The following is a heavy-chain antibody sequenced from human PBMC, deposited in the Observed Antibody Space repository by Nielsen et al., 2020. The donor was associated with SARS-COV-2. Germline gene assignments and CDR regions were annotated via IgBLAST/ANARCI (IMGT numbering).Heavy chain of an antibody. CDR2: ISGYSGNT. Sequence: ASVKVSCKASGYTFRSYGINWVRQAPGQGLEWMGWISGYSGNTNYAQRLQGRVTMTTDTSTSTAYMELRGLRSEDTAVYYCARDPYGGSLGGPWGQGTLVTVSS. J-gene: IGHJ5*02. V-gene: IGHV1-18*01. CDR1: GYTFRSYG. D-gene: IGHD5-12*01. CDR3: ARDPYGGSLGGP.